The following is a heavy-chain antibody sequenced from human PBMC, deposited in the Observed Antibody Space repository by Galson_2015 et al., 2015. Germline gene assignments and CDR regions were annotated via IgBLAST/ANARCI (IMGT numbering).Heavy chain of an antibody. CDR2: VNPGDSET. J-gene: IGHJ3*02. CDR3: ARRDIIITSGGVNVRDGAFDI. D-gene: IGHD3-16*02. CDR1: GYSFTSYW. Sequence: QSGAEVTKPGESLRISCPGSGYSFTSYWIAWVRQLPGKGLEWMGIVNPGDSETRYSPSFQGQVTISADKSISTAYVQWSSLKASDAAMYYCARRDIIITSGGVNVRDGAFDIWGQGTTVTVSS. V-gene: IGHV5-51*03.